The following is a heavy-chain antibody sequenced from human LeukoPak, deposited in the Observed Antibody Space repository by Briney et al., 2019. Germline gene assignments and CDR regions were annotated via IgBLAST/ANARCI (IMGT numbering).Heavy chain of an antibody. CDR3: ARKSVAVRDAFDI. CDR1: SGSISRYY. J-gene: IGHJ3*02. D-gene: IGHD6-19*01. V-gene: IGHV4-59*01. Sequence: PSETLSLTCTVSSGSISRYYWSWIRQPPGKGLDRIGYIYYTGSTYYNPSLKSRVTISVDTSKNQFSLKLNSVTAADTAVYYCARKSVAVRDAFDIWGQGTMVTVSS. CDR2: IYYTGST.